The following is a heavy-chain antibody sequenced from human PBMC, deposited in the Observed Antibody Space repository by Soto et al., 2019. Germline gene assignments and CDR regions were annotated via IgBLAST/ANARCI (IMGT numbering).Heavy chain of an antibody. D-gene: IGHD2-15*01. CDR1: GGSISSSSYY. CDR3: ARQVIVVVVAAGLDWSDT. Sequence: SATLSLTCTVSGGSISSSSYYWGWIRQPPGKGLEWIGRIYYSGSTYYNPSVKSRVTISVDTAKNQFSLQLSSVTAADTAVYYCARQVIVVVVAAGLDWSDTWVQGTLVTVSS. V-gene: IGHV4-39*01. CDR2: IYYSGST. J-gene: IGHJ5*02.